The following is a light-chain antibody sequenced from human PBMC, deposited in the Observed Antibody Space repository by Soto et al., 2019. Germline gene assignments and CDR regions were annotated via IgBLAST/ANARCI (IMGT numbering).Light chain of an antibody. CDR2: GAS. CDR3: PQSARSPLP. CDR1: QSVTSSY. V-gene: IGKV3-20*01. Sequence: EIVLTQSPGTLSLSPGERATLSCRASQSVTSSYLAWYQQKPGQAPRLLIYGASNRATGFPDRFSGSGSGTDFTLTISRLEPEDFAVYYCPQSARSPLPFVPGTKVD. J-gene: IGKJ3*01.